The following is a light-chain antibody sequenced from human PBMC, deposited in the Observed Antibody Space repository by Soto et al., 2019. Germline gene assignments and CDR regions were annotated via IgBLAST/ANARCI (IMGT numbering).Light chain of an antibody. CDR3: SSYTSSSRDVV. CDR2: EVS. CDR1: SSDVGGYNY. V-gene: IGLV2-14*01. J-gene: IGLJ2*01. Sequence: QSALTQPASVSGSPGQSITISCTGTSSDVGGYNYVSWYQQHPGKAPKLMIYEVSNRPSGVSNRFSGSKSGNTASLTFSGHQAEDEADYYYSSYTSSSRDVVFGGGTKLTVL.